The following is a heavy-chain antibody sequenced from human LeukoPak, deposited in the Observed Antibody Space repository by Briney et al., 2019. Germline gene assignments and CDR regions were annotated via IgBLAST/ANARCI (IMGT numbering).Heavy chain of an antibody. V-gene: IGHV4-59*01. D-gene: IGHD3-22*01. CDR3: ARENPSGYYNRPIDY. J-gene: IGHJ4*02. CDR1: GASISSYY. CDR2: IYYSGSF. Sequence: SETLSLTCTVSGASISSYYWSWIRQPPGKGLEWIGDIYYSGSFKYNPSLKSRVTMSVDTSKNQFSLKLSSVTAADTAIYYYARENPSGYYNRPIDYWGQGTLVTVSS.